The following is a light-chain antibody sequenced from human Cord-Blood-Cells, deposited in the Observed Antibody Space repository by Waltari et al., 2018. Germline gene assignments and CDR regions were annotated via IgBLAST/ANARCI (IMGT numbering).Light chain of an antibody. CDR2: DVS. CDR1: SSAAGGYNY. Sequence: QSALTQPRSVSGSPGQSVTISCTGPSSAAGGYNYVSWYQQHPGNAPKLMIYDVSKRPSGVPDRFSGSKSGNTASLTISGLQAEDEADYYCCSYAGSYTWVFGGGTKLTVL. J-gene: IGLJ3*02. V-gene: IGLV2-11*01. CDR3: CSYAGSYTWV.